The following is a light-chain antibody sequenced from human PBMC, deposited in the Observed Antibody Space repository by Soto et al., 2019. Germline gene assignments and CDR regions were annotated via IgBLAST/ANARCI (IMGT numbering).Light chain of an antibody. Sequence: IVLTQSPGTLSLSPGERATLSCRASQSLNSNYVAWYQQKPGQAPRLLIHDVSRRAPGIPDRFRGSGSGTDFTLTITRLETEDFAVYYCQQYGTSPPLYTFGQGTKLEIK. V-gene: IGKV3-20*01. CDR2: DVS. J-gene: IGKJ2*01. CDR1: QSLNSNY. CDR3: QQYGTSPPLYT.